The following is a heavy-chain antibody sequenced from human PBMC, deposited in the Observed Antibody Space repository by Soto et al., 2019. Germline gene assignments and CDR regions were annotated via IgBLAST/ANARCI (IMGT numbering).Heavy chain of an antibody. D-gene: IGHD3-3*01. J-gene: IGHJ3*02. CDR1: GFTVSSNY. CDR3: ATSTDFWSDLTGAFDI. Sequence: GGSLRLSCAASGFTVSSNYMSWVRQAPGKGREWVSVIYSGGGKYYADSVKGRFTISRDNSKNTLYIQMNSLRAEDTAVYYCATSTDFWSDLTGAFDIWGQGTMVTVSS. V-gene: IGHV3-66*01. CDR2: IYSGGGK.